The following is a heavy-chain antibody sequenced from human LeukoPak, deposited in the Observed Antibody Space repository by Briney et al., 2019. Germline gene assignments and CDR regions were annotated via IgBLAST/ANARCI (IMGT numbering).Heavy chain of an antibody. V-gene: IGHV3-48*02. CDR2: ISSSSGTI. Sequence: GGSLRLSCAAAGFTFSSYSMSWVRQAPGEGLEWVSYISSSSGTIYYADSVKGRFTISRDKAKDSLFLQMNSLRDEDTAVYYCARGPDAFDIWGQGTMVTVSS. CDR3: ARGPDAFDI. CDR1: GFTFSSYS. J-gene: IGHJ3*02.